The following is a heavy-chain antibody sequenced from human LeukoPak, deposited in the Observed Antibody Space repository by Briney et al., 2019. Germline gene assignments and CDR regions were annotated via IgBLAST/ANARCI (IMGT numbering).Heavy chain of an antibody. V-gene: IGHV4-59*01. J-gene: IGHJ4*02. CDR1: GGSISSYY. CDR2: IYYSGST. Sequence: PSETLSLTCTVSGGSISSYYWSCIRQPPGKGLEWIGYIYYSGSTNYNPSLKSRVTISVDTSKNQFSLKLSSVTAADTAVYYCARTYDSSGYSDYWGQGTLVTVSS. D-gene: IGHD3-22*01. CDR3: ARTYDSSGYSDY.